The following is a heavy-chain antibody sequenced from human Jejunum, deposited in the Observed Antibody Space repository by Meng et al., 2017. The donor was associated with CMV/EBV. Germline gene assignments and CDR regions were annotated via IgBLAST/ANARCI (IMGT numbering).Heavy chain of an antibody. CDR2: ISRTSTYI. CDR1: DLTLSPYS. CDR3: ATEPGVASAGKIDY. V-gene: IGHV3-21*01. D-gene: IGHD6-13*01. Sequence: SDLTLSPYSLHWVRQAPGKGLEWVSSISRTSTYIYYADFVKGRFTISRDNTRNSVYLQMNSLGADDTAVYFCATEPGVASAGKIDYWGPGTLVTVSS. J-gene: IGHJ4*02.